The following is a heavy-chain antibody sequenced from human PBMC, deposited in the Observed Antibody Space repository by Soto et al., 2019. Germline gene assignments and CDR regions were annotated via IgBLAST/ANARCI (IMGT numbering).Heavy chain of an antibody. CDR1: GDSVSSNSVA. J-gene: IGHJ4*02. V-gene: IGHV6-1*01. CDR3: ARDNPLGVAGKGGHFDY. Sequence: QVQLQQSGPGLVKPSQTLSLTCAISGDSVSSNSVAWNWIMQSPSRGLEWLGRTYYRSKWYIDYAVYVISRITINPDTSKNQFSMQLKSVTPEDTAVYFCARDNPLGVAGKGGHFDYWGQGTLVTVSP. D-gene: IGHD6-19*01. CDR2: TYYRSKWYI.